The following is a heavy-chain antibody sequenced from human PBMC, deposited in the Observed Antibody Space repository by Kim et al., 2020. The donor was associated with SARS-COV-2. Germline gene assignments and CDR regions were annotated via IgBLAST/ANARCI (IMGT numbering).Heavy chain of an antibody. V-gene: IGHV1-24*01. CDR2: FDPEDGET. CDR3: ATALGPPLPLGDYFDY. CDR1: GYTLTELS. J-gene: IGHJ4*02. Sequence: ASVNVSCKVSGYTLTELSMHWVRQAPGKGLEWMGGFDPEDGETIYAQKFQGRVTMTEDTSTDTAYMELSSLRSEDTAVYYCATALGPPLPLGDYFDYWGQGTLVTVSS.